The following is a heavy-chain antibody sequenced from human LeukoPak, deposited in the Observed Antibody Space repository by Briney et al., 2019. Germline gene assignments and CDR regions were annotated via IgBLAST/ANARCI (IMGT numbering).Heavy chain of an antibody. Sequence: SQTLSLTCAISGDSVSSNSAAWNWIRQSPSRGLEWLGRTYYRSKWYNDYAVSVKSRITINPDTSKNQFSLQLNSVTPEDTAVYYCARDEFWGIAARPGVGWFDPWGQGTLVTVSS. D-gene: IGHD6-6*01. J-gene: IGHJ5*02. V-gene: IGHV6-1*01. CDR3: ARDEFWGIAARPGVGWFDP. CDR2: TYYRSKWYN. CDR1: GDSVSSNSAA.